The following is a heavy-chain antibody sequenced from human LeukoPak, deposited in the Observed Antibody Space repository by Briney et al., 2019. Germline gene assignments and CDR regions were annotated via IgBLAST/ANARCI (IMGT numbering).Heavy chain of an antibody. J-gene: IGHJ4*02. CDR1: GYTFTGYY. D-gene: IGHD6-19*01. V-gene: IGHV1-2*02. CDR2: INPNSGGT. Sequence: ASVKVSCKASGYTFTGYYMHWVRQATGQGLEWMGWINPNSGGTNYAQKFQGRVTMTRDTSISTAYMELSRLRSDDTAVYYCARTVAGREGFDYWGQGTLVTVSS. CDR3: ARTVAGREGFDY.